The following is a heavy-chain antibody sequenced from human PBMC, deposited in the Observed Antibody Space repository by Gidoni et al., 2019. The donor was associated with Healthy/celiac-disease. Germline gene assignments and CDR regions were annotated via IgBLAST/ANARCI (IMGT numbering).Heavy chain of an antibody. CDR2: ISGSGGST. CDR3: AKDQDIVVVGGAEYFQH. V-gene: IGHV3-23*01. D-gene: IGHD2-15*01. CDR1: GFTFRSYA. Sequence: EVQLLESGGGLVQPGGSLRLSCAASGFTFRSYAMCWVRPAPGTGLEWGSAISGSGGSTYYADSVKGRFTISRDNSKNTLYLQMNSLRAEDTAVYYCAKDQDIVVVGGAEYFQHWGQGTLVTVSS. J-gene: IGHJ1*01.